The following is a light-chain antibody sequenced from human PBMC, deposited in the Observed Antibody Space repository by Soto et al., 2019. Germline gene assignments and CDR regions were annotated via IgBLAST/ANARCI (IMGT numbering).Light chain of an antibody. J-gene: IGKJ1*01. Sequence: DIPMTQSPSTLSASVGARVTITCRASQSISSWLAWYQQKPGKVPKLLIYKASSLESGVPSRFSGSGSGTEFNLTISSLQPDDLATYYCQQYKSYSPWTFGQGTKVEIK. CDR1: QSISSW. CDR3: QQYKSYSPWT. CDR2: KAS. V-gene: IGKV1-5*03.